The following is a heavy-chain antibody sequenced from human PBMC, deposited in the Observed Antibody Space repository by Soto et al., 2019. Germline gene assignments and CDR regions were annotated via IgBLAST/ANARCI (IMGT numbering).Heavy chain of an antibody. V-gene: IGHV1-18*01. CDR3: ARCILGDYYYGMDV. J-gene: IGHJ6*02. Sequence: QAQLVQSGAEVKKPGASVKVSCKASGYTFYRHSISWVRQAPGQGLEWMGRINADYGNTQYAQKFRGRVTMTTDTSTTTVYMELTNLRSDDTAVYYCARCILGDYYYGMDVWGQGTTVTVSS. CDR2: INADYGNT. CDR1: GYTFYRHS. D-gene: IGHD1-26*01.